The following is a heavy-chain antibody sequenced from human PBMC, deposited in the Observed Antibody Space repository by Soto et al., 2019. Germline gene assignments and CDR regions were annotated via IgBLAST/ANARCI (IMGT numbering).Heavy chain of an antibody. Sequence: XESLSLTCAASGFTFSSYGMHWVRQAPGKGLEWVAVISYDVSNKYYADSVKGRFTISRDNSKNTLYLQMNSLRADDTAVYCCEKEAGGWYSHIDVWGQGTLVTVSS. CDR1: GFTFSSYG. CDR3: EKEAGGWYSHIDV. D-gene: IGHD6-19*01. CDR2: ISYDVSNK. V-gene: IGHV3-30*18. J-gene: IGHJ4*02.